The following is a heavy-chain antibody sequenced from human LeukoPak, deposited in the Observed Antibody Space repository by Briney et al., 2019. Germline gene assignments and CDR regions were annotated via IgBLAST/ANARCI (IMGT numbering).Heavy chain of an antibody. J-gene: IGHJ5*02. D-gene: IGHD2-15*01. V-gene: IGHV1-69*06. CDR3: AQRKEVAANFDP. Sequence: GASVKVSCKASGGTFSSYAISWVRQAPGQGLEWMGGIIPIFGTANYAQKFQGRVTITADKSTSTAYMELSSLRSEDTAVFYCAQRKEVAANFDPWGQGTLVTVSS. CDR2: IIPIFGTA. CDR1: GGTFSSYA.